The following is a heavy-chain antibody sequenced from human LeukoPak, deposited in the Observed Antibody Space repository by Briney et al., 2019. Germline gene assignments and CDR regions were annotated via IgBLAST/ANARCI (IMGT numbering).Heavy chain of an antibody. CDR1: GFTFSSYG. V-gene: IGHV3-30*03. Sequence: SGRSLRLSCAASGFTFSSYGMHWVRQAPGKGLEWVAVISYDGSNKYYADSVKGRFTISRDNSKNTLYLQMNSLRAEDTAVYYCARDCSWFDYWGQGTLVTVSS. CDR3: ARDCSWFDY. D-gene: IGHD6-13*01. J-gene: IGHJ4*02. CDR2: ISYDGSNK.